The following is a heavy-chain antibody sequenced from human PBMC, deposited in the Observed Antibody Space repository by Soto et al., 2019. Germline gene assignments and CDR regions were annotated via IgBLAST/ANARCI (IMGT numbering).Heavy chain of an antibody. D-gene: IGHD2-15*01. CDR1: YGSSVGLGGC. CDR2: IYYSGST. V-gene: IGHV4-31*03. J-gene: IGHJ4*02. CDR3: ARTPGY. Sequence: TVAYGSSVGLGGCWSWIRQPPGKGLEWIGYIYYSGSTYYNPSLKSRVTISVDTSKNQFSLKLSSVPAADTAVYYCARTPGYWGQGTLVTVSS.